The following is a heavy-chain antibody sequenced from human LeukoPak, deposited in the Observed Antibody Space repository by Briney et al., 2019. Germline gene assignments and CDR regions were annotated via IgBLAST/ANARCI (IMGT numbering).Heavy chain of an antibody. J-gene: IGHJ4*02. CDR2: ISASGGDT. D-gene: IGHD6-13*01. CDR1: GLTFSRYS. CDR3: AKDAAGPEY. Sequence: PGVSLRLSCVVSGLTFSRYSMSWVRQAPGKGLEWVSGISASGGDTWYPDSVKGRFTISRDNSKNTLFLQVNSLRVEDTAIYYCAKDAAGPEYWGQGTRVTVSS. V-gene: IGHV3-23*01.